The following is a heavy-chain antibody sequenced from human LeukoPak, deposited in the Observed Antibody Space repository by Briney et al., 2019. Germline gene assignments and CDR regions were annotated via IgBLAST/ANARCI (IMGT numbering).Heavy chain of an antibody. J-gene: IGHJ4*02. CDR2: ISAYNGNT. Sequence: ASVRVSCKTLVYTFSGDYMHWVRQAPGQGLEWMGWISAYNGNTNYAQKLQGRVTMTTDTSTSTAYMELRSVRSDDKAVYYCARDDGSYSGSSRPLDYWGQGTLVTVSS. D-gene: IGHD1-26*01. CDR1: VYTFSGDY. V-gene: IGHV1-18*04. CDR3: ARDDGSYSGSSRPLDY.